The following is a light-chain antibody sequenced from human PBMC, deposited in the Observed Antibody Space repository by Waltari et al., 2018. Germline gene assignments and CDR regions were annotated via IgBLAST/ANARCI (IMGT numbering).Light chain of an antibody. Sequence: DIMLTQSPGTLSLSPGERATLSCRTSQSVASSYFSWYQQKPGQAPRLLIYGVSNRASGIPDRFSGSGSGTDFSLTINRLEPEDFAVYYCLHYGRSKTFGQGTRLEIK. CDR1: QSVASSY. CDR3: LHYGRSKT. V-gene: IGKV3-20*01. CDR2: GVS. J-gene: IGKJ2*01.